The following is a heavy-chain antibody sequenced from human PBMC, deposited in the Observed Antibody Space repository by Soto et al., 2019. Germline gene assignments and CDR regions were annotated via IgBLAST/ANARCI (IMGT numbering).Heavy chain of an antibody. D-gene: IGHD3-10*01. Sequence: QVQLQESGPGLVKPSQTLSLTCTVSGGSINSVDYYWSWIRQPPGKGLEWVGHIHYSRGTDYNPSLKSRLTISLDTSKNLFSLKLSSVTVADTAVYYCARVRLQWFGEYLYYYYGMDVWGQGTTVTVSS. CDR3: ARVRLQWFGEYLYYYYGMDV. J-gene: IGHJ6*02. V-gene: IGHV4-30-4*01. CDR2: IHYSRGT. CDR1: GGSINSVDYY.